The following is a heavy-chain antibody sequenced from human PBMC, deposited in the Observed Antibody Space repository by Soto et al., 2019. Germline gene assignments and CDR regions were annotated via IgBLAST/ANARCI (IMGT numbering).Heavy chain of an antibody. D-gene: IGHD4-17*01. CDR1: GFTFSDYY. CDR2: ISSSGSTI. Sequence: PGGSLRLSCAASGFTFSDYYMSWIRQAPGKGLEWVSYISSSGSTIYYADSVKGRFTISRDNAKNSLYLQMNSLRAEDTAVYYCARDIDHYGRDDAFDIWGQGTMVTVSS. CDR3: ARDIDHYGRDDAFDI. V-gene: IGHV3-11*01. J-gene: IGHJ3*02.